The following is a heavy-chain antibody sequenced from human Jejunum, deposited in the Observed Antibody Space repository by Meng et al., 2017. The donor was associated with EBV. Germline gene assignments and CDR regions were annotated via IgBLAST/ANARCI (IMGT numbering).Heavy chain of an antibody. Sequence: VQRGWAGPGRVNPAGTRSRTCAVSGDSIDSRNWWCWFRQSPERGLEWIGEIYYSGSTNYNPSLKSRVTILVDRSENHFSLHLSSVTAADTAVYYCVRGGDYCLVYWGQGTLVTVSS. CDR1: GDSIDSRNW. J-gene: IGHJ4*02. CDR3: VRGGDYCLVY. V-gene: IGHV4-4*02. CDR2: IYYSGST. D-gene: IGHD2-21*02.